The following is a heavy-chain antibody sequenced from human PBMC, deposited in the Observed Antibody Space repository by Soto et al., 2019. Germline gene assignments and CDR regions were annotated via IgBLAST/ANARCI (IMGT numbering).Heavy chain of an antibody. CDR1: GFTFSGSA. D-gene: IGHD3-10*01. V-gene: IGHV3-73*01. J-gene: IGHJ4*02. CDR2: IRSKANSYAT. CDR3: ARDGDYGSGSKPVDY. Sequence: GGSLRLSCAASGFTFSGSAMHWVRQASGKGLEWVGRIRSKANSYATAYAASVKGRFTISRDDSKNTAYLQMNSLKTEDTALYYCARDGDYGSGSKPVDYWGQGTLVTVSS.